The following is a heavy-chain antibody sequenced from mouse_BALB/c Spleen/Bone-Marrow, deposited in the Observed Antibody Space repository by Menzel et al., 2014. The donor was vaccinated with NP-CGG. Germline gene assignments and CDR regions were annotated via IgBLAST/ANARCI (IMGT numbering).Heavy chain of an antibody. V-gene: IGHV1-14*01. CDR1: GYTFXSYV. Sequence: EVQLQQSGPGLVKPGASVKMSCKASGYTFXSYVMHWVKQKPGQGLEWIGYIDPYNDGTKYNEKFKGKASLTSDKSSNTAYMELSSLTSEDSAVYYCVRPFGDYFAYWGQGTLVSVSA. CDR2: IDPYNDGT. D-gene: IGHD2-13*01. J-gene: IGHJ3*01. CDR3: VRPFGDYFAY.